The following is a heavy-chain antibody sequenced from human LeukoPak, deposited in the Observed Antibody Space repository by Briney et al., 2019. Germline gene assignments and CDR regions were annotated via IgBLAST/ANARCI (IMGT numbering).Heavy chain of an antibody. J-gene: IGHJ4*02. CDR3: ARGPGPAFTTYYFDI. Sequence: GGSLRLSCIVSGFTFSSYSMNWVRQTPGKGLEWVSSISSSGGYIYYADSVKGRFTISRDNAKNSVHLQMNSLRADETAVYYYARGPGPAFTTYYFDIWGQGALVTVSS. D-gene: IGHD3-22*01. CDR1: GFTFSSYS. V-gene: IGHV3-21*01. CDR2: ISSSGGYI.